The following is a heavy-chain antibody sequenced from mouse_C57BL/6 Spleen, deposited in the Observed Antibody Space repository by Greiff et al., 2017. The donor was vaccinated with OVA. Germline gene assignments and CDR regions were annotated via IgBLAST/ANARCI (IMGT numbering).Heavy chain of an antibody. D-gene: IGHD2-12*01. CDR3: ERVGGGYSSWDYAMDY. Sequence: VKLMESGAELAKPGASVKLSCKASGYTFTSYWMHWVKQRPGQGLEWIGYINPSSGYTKYTQKFKDKATLTADKSTTTAYMQLSSRTYEDSSVYYCERVGGGYSSWDYAMDYWGQGTSVTVSS. J-gene: IGHJ4*01. V-gene: IGHV1-7*01. CDR2: INPSSGYT. CDR1: GYTFTSYW.